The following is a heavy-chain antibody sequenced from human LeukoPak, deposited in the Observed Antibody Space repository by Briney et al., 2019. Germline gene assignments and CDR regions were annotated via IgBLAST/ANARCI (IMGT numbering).Heavy chain of an antibody. J-gene: IGHJ6*03. CDR2: INTNTGNP. D-gene: IGHD2-15*01. Sequence: ASVKVSCKASGYTFTGYAMNWVRQAPGQGLEWMGWINTNTGNPTYAQGFTGRFVFSLDTSVSTAYLQISSLKAEDTTVYYCARDRGRSGGTQDYYMDVWGKGTTVTVSS. CDR3: ARDRGRSGGTQDYYMDV. V-gene: IGHV7-4-1*02. CDR1: GYTFTGYA.